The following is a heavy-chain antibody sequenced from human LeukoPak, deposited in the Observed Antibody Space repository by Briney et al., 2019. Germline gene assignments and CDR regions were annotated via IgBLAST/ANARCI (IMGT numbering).Heavy chain of an antibody. CDR2: ISASGDAT. J-gene: IGHJ4*02. D-gene: IGHD2-2*01. CDR3: AKRYCSSTSCSFFDY. Sequence: GGSLRLSCAASGFTFRIYAMSWVRQAPGKGLEWVSAISASGDATYYADSVKGRFTISRDNSENTLYLQMNSLRAEDTAVYYCAKRYCSSTSCSFFDYWGQGTLVTVSS. V-gene: IGHV3-23*01. CDR1: GFTFRIYA.